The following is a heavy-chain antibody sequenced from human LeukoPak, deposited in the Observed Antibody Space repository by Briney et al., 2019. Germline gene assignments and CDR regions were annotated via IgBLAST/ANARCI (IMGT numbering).Heavy chain of an antibody. CDR1: GFTFDDYA. CDR2: ISWNSGSI. CDR3: ARGRRLFMIFGGSFDP. Sequence: PGRSLRLSCAASGFTFDDYAMHWVRQAPGKGLEWVSGISWNSGSIGYADSVKGRFTISRDNAKNSLYLQMNSLRAEDTAVYYCARGRRLFMIFGGSFDPWGQGTLVTVSS. D-gene: IGHD3/OR15-3a*01. J-gene: IGHJ5*02. V-gene: IGHV3-9*01.